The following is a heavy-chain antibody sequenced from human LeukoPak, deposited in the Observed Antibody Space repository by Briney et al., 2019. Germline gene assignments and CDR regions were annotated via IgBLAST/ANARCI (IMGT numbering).Heavy chain of an antibody. CDR1: GFTFDDYA. V-gene: IGHV3-9*01. D-gene: IGHD3-10*01. J-gene: IGHJ4*02. CDR2: ISWNSGSI. CDR3: AKDIGRYYVSGSYPDY. Sequence: GRSLRLSCAASGFTFDDYAMHWVRQAPGKGLEWVSGISWNSGSIGYADSVKGRFTISRDNAKNSLYLQMNSLRAEDTALYYCAKDIGRYYVSGSYPDYWGQGTLVTVSS.